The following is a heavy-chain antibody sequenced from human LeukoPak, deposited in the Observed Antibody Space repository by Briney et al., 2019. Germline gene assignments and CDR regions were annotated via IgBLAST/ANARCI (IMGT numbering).Heavy chain of an antibody. CDR3: AKDILYSSGWYGFDY. J-gene: IGHJ4*02. CDR1: GFTFDDYA. D-gene: IGHD6-19*01. CDR2: IIWNSGSI. V-gene: IGHV3-9*01. Sequence: GRSLRLSCAASGFTFDDYAMHWVRQAPGEGLEWVSGIIWNSGSIVHAESVKGGFTIFRDKAKNSLYLQTTSLRAEDTALYYCAKDILYSSGWYGFDYWGQGTLVTVSS.